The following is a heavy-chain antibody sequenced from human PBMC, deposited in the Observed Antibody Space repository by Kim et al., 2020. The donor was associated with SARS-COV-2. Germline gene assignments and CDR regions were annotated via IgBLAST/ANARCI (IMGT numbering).Heavy chain of an antibody. D-gene: IGHD6-6*01. Sequence: QKLQGRVTMTTDTSTSTAYMELRSLRSDDTAVYYCARGRIAARPPNWFDPWGQGTLVTVSS. CDR3: ARGRIAARPPNWFDP. J-gene: IGHJ5*02. V-gene: IGHV1-18*01.